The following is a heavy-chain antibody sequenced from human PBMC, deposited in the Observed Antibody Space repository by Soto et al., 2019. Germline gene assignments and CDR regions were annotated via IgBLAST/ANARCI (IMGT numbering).Heavy chain of an antibody. D-gene: IGHD2-21*02. V-gene: IGHV1-18*04. Sequence: QVQLVQSGAEVKKPGASVKVSCKASGYTFTSYGISWVRQAPGQGLEWMGWISAYNGNTNYAQKLQGRVTMTTDTSTSTAYMELRSLRSDDTAVYYCARVVEDCGGDCYGSEFDYWGQGTLVTVSS. CDR3: ARVVEDCGGDCYGSEFDY. J-gene: IGHJ4*02. CDR2: ISAYNGNT. CDR1: GYTFTSYG.